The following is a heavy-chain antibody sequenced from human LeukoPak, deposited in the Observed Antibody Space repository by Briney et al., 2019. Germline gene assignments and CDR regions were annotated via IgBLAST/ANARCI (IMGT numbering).Heavy chain of an antibody. Sequence: AASVKVSCKASGYTFTSYYMHWVRQAPGQGLEWMGIINPSGGSTSYAQKFQGRVTMTRDTSTSTVYMELSSLRSEDTAVYYCASSPALQTPFDYWGQGTLVTVSS. V-gene: IGHV1-46*01. CDR2: INPSGGST. CDR3: ASSPALQTPFDY. J-gene: IGHJ4*02. CDR1: GYTFTSYY.